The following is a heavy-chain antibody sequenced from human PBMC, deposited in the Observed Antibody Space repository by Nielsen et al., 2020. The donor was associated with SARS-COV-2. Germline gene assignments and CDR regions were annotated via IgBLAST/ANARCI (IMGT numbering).Heavy chain of an antibody. V-gene: IGHV4-31*03. Sequence: SETLSLTCTVSGGSISSGGYYWSWIRQHPGKGLEWIGYIYYSGSTYYNPSLKSRVTISVDTSKNQFPLKLSSVTAADTAVYYCARAPITMIVVVNAFDIWGQGTMVTVSS. CDR2: IYYSGST. CDR1: GGSISSGGYY. CDR3: ARAPITMIVVVNAFDI. D-gene: IGHD3-22*01. J-gene: IGHJ3*02.